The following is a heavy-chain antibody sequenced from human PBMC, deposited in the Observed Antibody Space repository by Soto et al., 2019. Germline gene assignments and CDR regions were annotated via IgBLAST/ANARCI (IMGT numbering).Heavy chain of an antibody. CDR3: AKDLGYCRVGSCHYYYYYYMDV. J-gene: IGHJ6*03. CDR1: GFTFSNYA. V-gene: IGHV3-23*01. Sequence: EVQLLESGGGLVQPGGSLRLSCAASGFTFSNYAMNWVRQAPGKGLEWVSVISGSGGSTYDADSVKGRFTISRDNSKNTLYLQMNSLRAEDTAVYYCAKDLGYCRVGSCHYYYYYYMDVWGKGTTVTVSS. CDR2: ISGSGGST. D-gene: IGHD2-15*01.